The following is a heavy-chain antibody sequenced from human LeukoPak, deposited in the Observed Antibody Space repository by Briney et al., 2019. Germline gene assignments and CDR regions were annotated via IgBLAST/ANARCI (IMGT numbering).Heavy chain of an antibody. D-gene: IGHD3-22*01. J-gene: IGHJ3*02. Sequence: ASVKVSCKASGYTFTRYGISWVRQAPGQGLEWMGWINPNNGNTNYVQKLQGRVTMTTDTSTSTAYMGLRSLRSDDTAVYYCARVGYDSSGRHRYAFDIWGQGTMVTVSS. V-gene: IGHV1-18*01. CDR3: ARVGYDSSGRHRYAFDI. CDR2: INPNNGNT. CDR1: GYTFTRYG.